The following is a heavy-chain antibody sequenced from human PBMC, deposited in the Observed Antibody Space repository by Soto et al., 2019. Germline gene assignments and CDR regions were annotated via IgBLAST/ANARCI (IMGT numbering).Heavy chain of an antibody. V-gene: IGHV4-38-2*01. CDR1: TYSLRSGFV. CDR2: IFHSGDT. CDR3: ARYTNSLDP. Sequence: PSETLSLTCSVSTYSLRSGFVWGWIREPPGKGLECSGRIFHSGDTSYNPSLKSRITMSVDTSRNQFALKLTALTAADTAVYYCARYTNSLDPWGQGTLVTVSS. J-gene: IGHJ5*02. D-gene: IGHD1-1*01.